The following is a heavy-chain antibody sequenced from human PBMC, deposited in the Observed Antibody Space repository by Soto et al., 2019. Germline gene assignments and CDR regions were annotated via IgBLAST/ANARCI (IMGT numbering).Heavy chain of an antibody. CDR3: ARDPPGYYYERGYYFDY. Sequence: PSETLSLTCAVSGGSITSVNWWSWVRQPPGKGLEWIGEIYHSGGTDYNPSLKSRVTISVDKSKNQFSLKLSSVTAADTAVYYCARDPPGYYYERGYYFDYWGKGTLVTVS. V-gene: IGHV4-4*02. CDR1: GGSITSVNW. CDR2: IYHSGGT. J-gene: IGHJ4*02. D-gene: IGHD3-22*01.